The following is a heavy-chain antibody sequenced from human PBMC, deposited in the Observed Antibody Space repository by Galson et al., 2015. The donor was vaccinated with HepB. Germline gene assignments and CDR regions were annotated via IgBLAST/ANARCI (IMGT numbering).Heavy chain of an antibody. CDR3: ARDSVFFGDYAPWFLDL. V-gene: IGHV3-30*04. D-gene: IGHD4-17*01. CDR2: ISYDGSNE. J-gene: IGHJ2*01. CDR1: GFTFSSYA. Sequence: SLRLSCAASGFTFSSYAMSWVRQAPGKGLEWVALISYDGSNEYYADSVKGRFPISRDNSKNTVYLQMNSLRPEDTAVYYCARDSVFFGDYAPWFLDLWGRGTLVTVSS.